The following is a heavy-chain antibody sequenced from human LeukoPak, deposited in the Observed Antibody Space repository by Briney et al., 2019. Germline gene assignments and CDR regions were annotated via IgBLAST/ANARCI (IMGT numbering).Heavy chain of an antibody. Sequence: PGGSLRLSCAASEFTFSSYGMSWVRQAPGKGLEWVSAISGSGGSTYYADSVKGRFTISRDNSKNTLYLQMNSLRAEDTAVYYCAKGYSGSYSVDYWGQGTLVTVSS. V-gene: IGHV3-23*01. CDR1: EFTFSSYG. CDR2: ISGSGGST. D-gene: IGHD1-26*01. J-gene: IGHJ4*02. CDR3: AKGYSGSYSVDY.